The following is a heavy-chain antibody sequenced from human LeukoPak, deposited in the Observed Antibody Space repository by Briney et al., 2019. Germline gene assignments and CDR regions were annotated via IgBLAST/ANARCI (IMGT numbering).Heavy chain of an antibody. CDR3: ARGWFGELSGFYYYMDV. CDR2: ISSSSSTI. Sequence: GGSLRLSCAASGFTFSSYSMNWVRQAPGKGLEWVSYISSSSSTIYYADSAKGRFTISRDNAKNSLYLQMNSLRAEDTAVYYCARGWFGELSGFYYYMDVWGKGTTVTVSS. V-gene: IGHV3-48*01. CDR1: GFTFSSYS. J-gene: IGHJ6*03. D-gene: IGHD3-10*01.